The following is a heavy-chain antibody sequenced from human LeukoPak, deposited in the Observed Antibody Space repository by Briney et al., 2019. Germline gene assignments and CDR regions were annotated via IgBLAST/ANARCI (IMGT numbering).Heavy chain of an antibody. CDR3: ARVSSSGYYYLDY. V-gene: IGHV4-59*01. CDR1: GGSISSYY. D-gene: IGHD3-22*01. J-gene: IGHJ4*02. CDR2: IYYSGST. Sequence: SETLSLTCTVSGGSISSYYWSWIRQLPGKGLEWIGYIYYSGSTNYNPSLKSRVTISVDTSKNQFSLKLSSVTAADTAVYYCARVSSSGYYYLDYWGQGTLVTVSS.